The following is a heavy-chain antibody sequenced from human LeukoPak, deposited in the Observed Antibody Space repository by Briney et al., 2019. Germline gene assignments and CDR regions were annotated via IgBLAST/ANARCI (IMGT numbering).Heavy chain of an antibody. J-gene: IGHJ4*02. Sequence: GASVKVSCKASGYTFTGYYMHWVRLAPGQGLEWMGWSNPNSGGTNYAQKFQGRVTMTRDTSISTAYMELSRLRSDDTAVYYCARDLSNVISFGGVIAYWGQGTLVTVSS. V-gene: IGHV1-2*02. D-gene: IGHD3-16*02. CDR2: SNPNSGGT. CDR1: GYTFTGYY. CDR3: ARDLSNVISFGGVIAY.